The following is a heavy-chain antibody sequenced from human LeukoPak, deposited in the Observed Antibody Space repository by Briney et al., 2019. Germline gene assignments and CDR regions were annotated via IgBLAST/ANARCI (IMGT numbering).Heavy chain of an antibody. V-gene: IGHV4-59*01. J-gene: IGHJ4*02. CDR2: IYYSGST. Sequence: KPSETLSLTCAVYGGSFSGYYWSWIRQPPGKGLKWIGYIYYSGSTNYNPSLKSRVTISVDTSKNQFSLKLSAVTAADTAVYYCAGASYDSSGVHWGQGTLVTVSS. CDR1: GGSFSGYY. CDR3: AGASYDSSGVH. D-gene: IGHD3-22*01.